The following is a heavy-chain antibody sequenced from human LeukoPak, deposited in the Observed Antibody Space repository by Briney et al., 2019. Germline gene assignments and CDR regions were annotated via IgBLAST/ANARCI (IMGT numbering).Heavy chain of an antibody. D-gene: IGHD5-18*01. Sequence: SVKVSCKASGGTFSSYAISWVRQAPGQGLEWMGGITPIFGTANYAQKFQGRVTITADESTSTAYMELSSLRSEDTAVYYCARARSYGYSDWFDPWGQGTLVTVSS. J-gene: IGHJ5*02. V-gene: IGHV1-69*13. CDR1: GGTFSSYA. CDR3: ARARSYGYSDWFDP. CDR2: ITPIFGTA.